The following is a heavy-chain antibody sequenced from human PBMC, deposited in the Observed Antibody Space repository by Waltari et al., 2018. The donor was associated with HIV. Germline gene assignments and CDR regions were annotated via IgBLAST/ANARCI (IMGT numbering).Heavy chain of an antibody. Sequence: VHLVESGGTLVQPGGSLRLSCLVSDFNVDKNSWPWVRWPPGKMLEWVSTIYFEGNVVSANSGKGLFTLPRDTSKNTLYLQMGGLRVDDTATYYCARFATHFYEGYRWNGFEAYGMDVWGRGTTVTISS. CDR2: IYFEGNV. CDR1: DFNVDKNS. D-gene: IGHD3-22*01. CDR3: ARFATHFYEGYRWNGFEAYGMDV. V-gene: IGHV3-53*01. J-gene: IGHJ6*02.